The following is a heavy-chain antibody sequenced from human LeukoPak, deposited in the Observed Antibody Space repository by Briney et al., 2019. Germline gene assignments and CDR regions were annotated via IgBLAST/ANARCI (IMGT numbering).Heavy chain of an antibody. CDR3: ARGAVVASYYYGMDV. D-gene: IGHD2-15*01. J-gene: IGHJ6*02. V-gene: IGHV7-4-1*02. CDR2: INTNTGNP. Sequence: GASVKVSCKASGYTFTTYGMNWVRQAPGQGLEWIGWINTNTGNPTYAQGFTGRFVFSLDTSVSTAYLQISSLKAEDTAVYYCARGAVVASYYYGMDVWGQGTTVTVSS. CDR1: GYTFTTYG.